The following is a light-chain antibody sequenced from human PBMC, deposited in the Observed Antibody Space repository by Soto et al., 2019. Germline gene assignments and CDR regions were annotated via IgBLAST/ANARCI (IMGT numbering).Light chain of an antibody. CDR2: EVS. Sequence: QSALTQPASVSGSPGQSITISCTGTSSDVGSYNYVSWYQQHPGKAPKLMIYEVSDRPSGISSRFSGSKSGNTASLTISGLQSEDEGDYYCAAWDDSLNGPVFGTGTKVTVL. CDR1: SSDVGSYNY. J-gene: IGLJ1*01. CDR3: AAWDDSLNGPV. V-gene: IGLV2-14*01.